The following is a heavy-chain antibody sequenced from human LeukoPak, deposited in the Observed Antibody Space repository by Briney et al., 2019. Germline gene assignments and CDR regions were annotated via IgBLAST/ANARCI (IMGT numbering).Heavy chain of an antibody. V-gene: IGHV3-48*04. D-gene: IGHD3-9*01. Sequence: GGSLRLSCAASGFTFSSYSMSWIRQAPGKGLEWVSYISSSGSTIYYADSVKGRFTISRDNAKNSLYLQMNSLRAEDTAVYYCARVPKYYDILTGYSGYYYYYMDVWGKGTTVTISS. CDR1: GFTFSSYS. J-gene: IGHJ6*03. CDR2: ISSSGSTI. CDR3: ARVPKYYDILTGYSGYYYYYMDV.